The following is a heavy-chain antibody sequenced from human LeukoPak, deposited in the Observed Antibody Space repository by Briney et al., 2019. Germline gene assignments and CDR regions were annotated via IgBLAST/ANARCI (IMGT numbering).Heavy chain of an antibody. CDR2: IEHDGSEK. V-gene: IGHV3-7*01. CDR1: GFTFGDYL. Sequence: GGSLRLSCAASGFTFGDYLMSWVRQAPGKGLEWVANIEHDGSEKYYADSVKGRFTISRDNAKNSLYLQMNSLRAEDTAVYYCARDRIYDSSGYYGPDAFDIWGQGTMVTVSS. J-gene: IGHJ3*02. D-gene: IGHD3-22*01. CDR3: ARDRIYDSSGYYGPDAFDI.